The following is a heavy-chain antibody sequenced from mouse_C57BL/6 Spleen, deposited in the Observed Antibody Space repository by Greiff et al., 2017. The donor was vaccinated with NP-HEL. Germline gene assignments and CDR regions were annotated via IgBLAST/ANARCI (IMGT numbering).Heavy chain of an antibody. D-gene: IGHD1-1*01. CDR1: GYAFSSSW. CDR3: ARYGTVDYFDY. CDR2: IYPGDGDT. J-gene: IGHJ2*01. Sequence: VKLLESGPELVKPGASVKISCKASGYAFSSSWMNWVKQRPGKGLEWIGRIYPGDGDTNYNGKFKGKATLTADKYSSTAYMQLSSLTSEDSAVYFCARYGTVDYFDYWGQGTTLTVSS. V-gene: IGHV1-82*01.